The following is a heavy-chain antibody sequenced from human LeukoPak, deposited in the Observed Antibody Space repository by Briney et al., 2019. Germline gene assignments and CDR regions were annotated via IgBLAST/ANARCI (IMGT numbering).Heavy chain of an antibody. CDR1: GGSISSYY. CDR2: IYTSGST. D-gene: IGHD2-2*01. J-gene: IGHJ3*02. Sequence: PSETLSLTCTVSGGSISSYYWSWIRPPAGKGLEWIGRIYTSGSTNYNPSLKSRVTMSVDTSKNQSSLKLSSVTAADTAVYYCARGVDAYRGLAFDIWGQGTMVTVSS. CDR3: ARGVDAYRGLAFDI. V-gene: IGHV4-4*07.